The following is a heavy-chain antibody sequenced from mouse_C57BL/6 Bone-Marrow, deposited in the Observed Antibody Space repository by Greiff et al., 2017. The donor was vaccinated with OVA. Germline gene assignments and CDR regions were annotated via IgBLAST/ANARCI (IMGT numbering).Heavy chain of an antibody. CDR3: TREGYYYGSSYGYFDY. CDR1: GYTFTDYE. V-gene: IGHV1-15*01. Sequence: LVESGAELVRPGASVTLSCKASGYTFTDYEMHWVKQTPVHGLEWIGAIDPETGGTAYNQKFKGKAILTADKSSSTAYMELRSLTSEDSAVYYCTREGYYYGSSYGYFDYWGQGTTLTVSS. D-gene: IGHD1-1*01. CDR2: IDPETGGT. J-gene: IGHJ2*01.